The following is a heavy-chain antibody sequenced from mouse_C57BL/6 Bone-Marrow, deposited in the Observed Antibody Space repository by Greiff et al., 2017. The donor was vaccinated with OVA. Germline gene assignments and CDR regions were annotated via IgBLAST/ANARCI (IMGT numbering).Heavy chain of an antibody. CDR3: ARGPGGNYFDY. CDR1: GYTFTSYW. CDR2: IDPSDSET. J-gene: IGHJ2*01. Sequence: QVHVKQPGAELVRPGSSVKLSCKASGYTFTSYWMHWVKQRPIQGLEWIGNIDPSDSETNYNQKFKGKATLTVDKSSSTAYMQLSSLTSEDSAVYYCARGPGGNYFDYWGQGTTLTVSS. V-gene: IGHV1-52*01.